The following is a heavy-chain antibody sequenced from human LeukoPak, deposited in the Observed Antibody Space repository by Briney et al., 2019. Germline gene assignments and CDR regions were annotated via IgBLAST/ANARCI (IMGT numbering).Heavy chain of an antibody. V-gene: IGHV4-4*07. Sequence: PSETLSLTCTVSGGSISSYYWSWIRQPAGKGLEWIGRIYTSGSTNYNPSLKSRVIMSVDTSTSQFSLRLSSVTAADTAVYYCAREGGVRGVMNYWGQGTLVTVSS. J-gene: IGHJ4*02. CDR1: GGSISSYY. D-gene: IGHD3-10*01. CDR2: IYTSGST. CDR3: AREGGVRGVMNY.